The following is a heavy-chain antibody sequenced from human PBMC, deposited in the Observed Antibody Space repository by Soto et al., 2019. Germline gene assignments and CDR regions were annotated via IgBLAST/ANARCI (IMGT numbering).Heavy chain of an antibody. D-gene: IGHD3-10*01. J-gene: IGHJ6*02. CDR1: GGSISSGGYY. CDR3: ARVPSGSGTRENGMDV. CDR2: IYYSGST. Sequence: QVQLQESGPGLVKPSQTLSLTCTVSGGSISSGGYYWSWIRQHPGKGLEWIGYIYYSGSTYYNPSLKSRVTISVDTSKNQFSLKLSSVTAADTAVYYCARVPSGSGTRENGMDVWGQGTTVTVSS. V-gene: IGHV4-31*03.